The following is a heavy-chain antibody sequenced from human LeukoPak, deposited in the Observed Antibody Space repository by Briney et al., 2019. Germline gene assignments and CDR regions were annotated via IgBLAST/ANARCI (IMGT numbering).Heavy chain of an antibody. Sequence: SETLSLTCAVSGYSISSGYYWGWIRQPPGKGLEWIGSIYHSGSTYYNPSLKSRVTISVDTSKNKFSLKLSPVTAADTAVYYCARRPALNYYMDVWGKGTTVTVSS. CDR2: IYHSGST. CDR3: ARRPALNYYMDV. V-gene: IGHV4-38-2*01. CDR1: GYSISSGYY. J-gene: IGHJ6*03. D-gene: IGHD2-2*01.